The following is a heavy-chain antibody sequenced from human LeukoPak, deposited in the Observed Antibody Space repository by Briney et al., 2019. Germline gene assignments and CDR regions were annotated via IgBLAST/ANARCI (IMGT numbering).Heavy chain of an antibody. CDR1: GDSIHSRSSY. D-gene: IGHD6-19*01. Sequence: SETLSLTCIVSGDSIHSRSSYWSWIRQPPGKGLEWLASIYYNGNTYYNPSLNSRLTISVDTSKNQFSLRLTSVTATDTALYFCARHRIALATIDYWGQGIRVAVSS. CDR3: ARHRIALATIDY. V-gene: IGHV4-39*01. CDR2: IYYNGNT. J-gene: IGHJ4*02.